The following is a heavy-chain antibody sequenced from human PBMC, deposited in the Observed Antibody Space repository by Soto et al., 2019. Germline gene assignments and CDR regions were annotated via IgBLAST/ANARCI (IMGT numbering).Heavy chain of an antibody. Sequence: PSETLSLTCTVSGGSISRYYWSWIRQPPGKGLEWIGYLYNAGSTIYDPSLKSRVTISVDMSQNQFSLNLNYVTAADTAVYYCARDRWGYCGTECYTLDVWGKGTTVTVAS. J-gene: IGHJ6*04. CDR3: ARDRWGYCGTECYTLDV. V-gene: IGHV4-59*01. CDR1: GGSISRYY. CDR2: LYNAGST. D-gene: IGHD2-21*01.